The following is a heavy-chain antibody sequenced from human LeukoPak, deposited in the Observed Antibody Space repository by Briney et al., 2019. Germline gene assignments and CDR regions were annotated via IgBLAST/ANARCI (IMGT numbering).Heavy chain of an antibody. CDR3: ARHSWFDP. J-gene: IGHJ5*02. CDR1: GGSISSGGYY. V-gene: IGHV4-61*08. CDR2: IYYSGST. Sequence: ETLSLTCTVSGGSISSGGYYWSWIRQPPGKGLEWIGYIYYSGSTNYNPSLKSRVTISVDTSKNQFSLKLSSVTAADTAVYYCARHSWFDPWGQGTLVTVSS.